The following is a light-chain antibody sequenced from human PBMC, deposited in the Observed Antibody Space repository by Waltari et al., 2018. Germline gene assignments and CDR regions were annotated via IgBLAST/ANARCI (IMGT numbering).Light chain of an antibody. CDR2: EGS. Sequence: QSALTQPASVSGSPGQSITISCTGTSRDVGSYNLVSWYQQHPGKAPKLMICEGSKRPSGVSNRFSGSKSGNTASLTISGLQAEDEADYYCCSYAGSRVFGGGTKLTVL. CDR1: SRDVGSYNL. V-gene: IGLV2-23*01. J-gene: IGLJ3*02. CDR3: CSYAGSRV.